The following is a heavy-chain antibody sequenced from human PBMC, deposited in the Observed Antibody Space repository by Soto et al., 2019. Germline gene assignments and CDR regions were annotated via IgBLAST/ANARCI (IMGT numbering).Heavy chain of an antibody. V-gene: IGHV3-11*05. CDR1: GFTFSDYY. Sequence: QVQLVESGGGLVKPGGSLRLSCAASGFTFSDYYMSWIRQAPGKGLEWLSYISGSNTYTDYADSVKGRFTISRDNAKNSLYLQMNSLRADDTAVYSCARSMKTGKNFDYWGQGTLVTVSS. D-gene: IGHD7-27*01. CDR3: ARSMKTGKNFDY. J-gene: IGHJ4*02. CDR2: ISGSNTYT.